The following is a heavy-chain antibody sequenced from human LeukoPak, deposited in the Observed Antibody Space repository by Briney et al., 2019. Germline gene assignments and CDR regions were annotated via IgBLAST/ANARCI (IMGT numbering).Heavy chain of an antibody. V-gene: IGHV4-59*01. D-gene: IGHD3-3*01. J-gene: IGHJ4*02. CDR1: GVSISSYY. CDR3: ARELGAEYYDFWSGISTSYYFDY. CDR2: IYYSGST. Sequence: SETLSLTRTASGVSISSYYWSWIRQPPGKGLEWIGYIYYSGSTNYNPSLKSRVTISVDTSKNQFSLKLSSVTAADTAVYYCARELGAEYYDFWSGISTSYYFDYWGQGTLVTVSS.